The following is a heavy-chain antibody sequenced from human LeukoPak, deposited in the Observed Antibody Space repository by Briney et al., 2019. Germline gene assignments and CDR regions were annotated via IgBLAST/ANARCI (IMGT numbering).Heavy chain of an antibody. CDR1: GYTFTGYY. Sequence: ASVKVSCKASGYTFTGYYMHWVRQAPGQGLEWMGWINPNSGGTNYAQKFQGRVTMTRDTSISTAYMELSRLRSDDTAVYYCAREGNTYYDYVWGSYRALDYWGQGTLVTVSS. V-gene: IGHV1-2*02. J-gene: IGHJ4*02. CDR2: INPNSGGT. CDR3: AREGNTYYDYVWGSYRALDY. D-gene: IGHD3-16*02.